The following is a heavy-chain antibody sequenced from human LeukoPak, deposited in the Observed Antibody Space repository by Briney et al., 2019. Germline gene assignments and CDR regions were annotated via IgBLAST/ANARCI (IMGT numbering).Heavy chain of an antibody. CDR3: AKAEWYSYSDYYYSYYMDV. D-gene: IGHD3-3*01. V-gene: IGHV4-34*01. CDR2: ITHSGST. Sequence: SETLSLTCAVYGGSFSGYYWSWIRQPPGKWLEWIGEITHSGSTNYNPSLKSRVTISVDTSKNQFSLKLSSVTAADTAVYYCAKAEWYSYSDYYYSYYMDVWGKETTVTVSS. J-gene: IGHJ6*03. CDR1: GGSFSGYY.